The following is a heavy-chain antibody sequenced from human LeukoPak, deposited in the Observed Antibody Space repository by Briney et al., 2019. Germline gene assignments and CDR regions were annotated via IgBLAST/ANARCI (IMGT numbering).Heavy chain of an antibody. V-gene: IGHV3-13*01. CDR1: VLSLSSYD. Sequence: PGGCLRLSCAPSVLSLSSYDMHWVFDAPGSGVEWVSAIGTVGETYYPRHPKRRFTISHDNAKNSMYLQMCSLRAGDTAVYYCARGLHYCESSGYHPNDVFDIWGQGTMATVSS. J-gene: IGHJ3*02. CDR3: ARGLHYCESSGYHPNDVFDI. D-gene: IGHD3-22*01. CDR2: IGTVGET.